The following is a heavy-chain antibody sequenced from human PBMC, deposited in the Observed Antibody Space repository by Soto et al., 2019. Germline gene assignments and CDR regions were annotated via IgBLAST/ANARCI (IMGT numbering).Heavy chain of an antibody. CDR1: GYTFSNYA. J-gene: IGHJ4*02. V-gene: IGHV1-18*01. CDR2: ISAYSGKT. CDR3: TKDEPRWLHGPFDY. Sequence: QVQLVQSGGELKKPGASVKVSCQAFGYTFSNYAISWLRQAPGQGPEWMGWISAYSGKTDYAPKFQDRLTLTTDTSKSTAYMELRNLRSDDTAVYYCTKDEPRWLHGPFDYWGQGTLVTVSS. D-gene: IGHD5-18*01.